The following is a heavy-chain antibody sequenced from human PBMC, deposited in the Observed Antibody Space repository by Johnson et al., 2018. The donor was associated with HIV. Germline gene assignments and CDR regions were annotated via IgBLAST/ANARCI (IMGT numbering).Heavy chain of an antibody. CDR2: ISGGST. D-gene: IGHD3-16*02. Sequence: VQLVESGGGLVQPGGSLRLSCVGSGFTFSDYYMSWVRQAPGKGLEWIAYISGGSTYYADSVKGRFTISRDNSKNTLYLQMNSLRAGDMAVYYCARVGYHDAFDIWGQGTMVTVSS. V-gene: IGHV3-66*01. CDR3: ARVGYHDAFDI. CDR1: GFTFSDYY. J-gene: IGHJ3*02.